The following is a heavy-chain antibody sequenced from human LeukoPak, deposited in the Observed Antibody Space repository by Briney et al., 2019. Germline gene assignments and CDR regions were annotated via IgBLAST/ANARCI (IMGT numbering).Heavy chain of an antibody. D-gene: IGHD3-16*02. Sequence: PETLSLTCTVSGYSISSGYYWGWIRQPPGKGLEWIGSIYHSGSTYYNPSLKSRVTISVDTSKNQLSLKLSSVTAADTAVYYCAKEGRLRLGELSFLDYWGQGTLVTVSS. CDR3: AKEGRLRLGELSFLDY. CDR1: GYSISSGYY. V-gene: IGHV4-38-2*02. CDR2: IYHSGST. J-gene: IGHJ4*02.